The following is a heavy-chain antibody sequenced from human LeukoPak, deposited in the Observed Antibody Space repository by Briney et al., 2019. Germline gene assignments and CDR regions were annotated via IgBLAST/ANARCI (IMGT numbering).Heavy chain of an antibody. CDR2: IKQDGSAK. D-gene: IGHD5-12*01. CDR1: GFTFNTYW. Sequence: GGSLRPSGAAPGFTFNTYWRSWVGQPPGKGLQWVANIKQDGSAKYYVDSLKGRFTISRDNAKNSLYLQMNSLRAEDTAVYYCARGYSGYYVWGQGTLVTVSS. CDR3: ARGYSGYYV. J-gene: IGHJ4*02. V-gene: IGHV3-7*04.